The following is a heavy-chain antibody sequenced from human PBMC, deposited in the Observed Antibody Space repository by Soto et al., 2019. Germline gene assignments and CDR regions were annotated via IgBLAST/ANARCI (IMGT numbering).Heavy chain of an antibody. Sequence: QVQLVQSGAEVKKPGASVKVSCKASGYTFTSYGISWVRQAPGQGLEWMGWISAYNGNTNYAQKLQGRVIMTTDTSTSKAHMELRSLRSDDTAVYYCARDPPPDIVVVVAATLDYWGQGTLVTVSS. CDR2: ISAYNGNT. CDR3: ARDPPPDIVVVVAATLDY. J-gene: IGHJ4*02. CDR1: GYTFTSYG. D-gene: IGHD2-15*01. V-gene: IGHV1-18*01.